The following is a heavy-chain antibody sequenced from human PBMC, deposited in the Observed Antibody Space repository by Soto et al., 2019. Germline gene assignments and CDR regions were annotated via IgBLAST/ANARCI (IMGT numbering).Heavy chain of an antibody. CDR3: ARDVDYYGSGSHVGYFDY. J-gene: IGHJ4*02. D-gene: IGHD3-10*01. CDR2: IYYSGST. CDR1: GGSISSYY. V-gene: IGHV4-59*01. Sequence: PSATLSLTCTVSGGSISSYYWSWIRQPPGKGLGWIGYIYYSGSTNYNPSPKSRVTISVDTSKNQFSLKLSSVTAADTAVYYCARDVDYYGSGSHVGYFDYWGQGTLVTVSS.